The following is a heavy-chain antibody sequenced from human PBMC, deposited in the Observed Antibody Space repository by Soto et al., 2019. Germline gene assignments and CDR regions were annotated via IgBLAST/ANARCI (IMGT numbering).Heavy chain of an antibody. D-gene: IGHD3-10*01. CDR2: ISPIFVTS. Sequence: QVQLVQSGAEVKKPGSSVKVSCKASGGTFSSYAISWVRQAPGQGLEWMGGISPIFVTSNYAQKFQGRVTITADKSTSTAYMELSSLGSEDTAVYYCARTGETGCYYSYGMDVWGQGTTVTVSS. J-gene: IGHJ6*02. CDR3: ARTGETGCYYSYGMDV. CDR1: GGTFSSYA. V-gene: IGHV1-69*06.